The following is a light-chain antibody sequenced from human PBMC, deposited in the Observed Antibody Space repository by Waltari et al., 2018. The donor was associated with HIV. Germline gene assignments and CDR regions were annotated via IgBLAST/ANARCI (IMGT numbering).Light chain of an antibody. J-gene: IGLJ1*01. V-gene: IGLV3-25*03. CDR1: ASPKPY. CDR2: KNT. CDR3: LSADTSGTYV. Sequence: SSELTQPPSVSVSPGQTARITCSGDASPKPYTHWFQQKPGQAPVVVINKNTERPSGIPERFSASRSGTTVTFTITGVQTDDEADYYCLSADTSGTYVFGPGTTVTVL.